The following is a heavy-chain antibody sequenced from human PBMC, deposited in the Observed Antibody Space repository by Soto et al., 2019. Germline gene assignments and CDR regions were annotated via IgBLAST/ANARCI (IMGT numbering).Heavy chain of an antibody. CDR1: GFTFSSHA. J-gene: IGHJ4*02. V-gene: IGHV3-33*01. CDR2: IWYDGSKT. Sequence: GGSLRLSSVASGFTFSSHAMHWVRQAPGKGLEWVAVIWYDGSKTYYADSVRGRFTISRDDSINTLYLHMNSLRAEDTAVYYCVRDPGSQRVDFDYWGQGTLVTVSS. D-gene: IGHD3-10*01. CDR3: VRDPGSQRVDFDY.